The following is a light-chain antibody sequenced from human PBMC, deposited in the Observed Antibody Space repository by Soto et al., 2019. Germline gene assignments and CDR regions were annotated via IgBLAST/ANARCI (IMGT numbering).Light chain of an antibody. J-gene: IGKJ1*01. Sequence: ETVMTQSPATLSVSPGERATLFCRASHSVGSTLAWYQQKPGQAPRLLMYDTSTRATGIPARFSGSGSGTEFTLTISRLQSDDFAVYFCQHYNNWPWTVGQGTKVVIK. V-gene: IGKV3-15*01. CDR2: DTS. CDR1: HSVGST. CDR3: QHYNNWPWT.